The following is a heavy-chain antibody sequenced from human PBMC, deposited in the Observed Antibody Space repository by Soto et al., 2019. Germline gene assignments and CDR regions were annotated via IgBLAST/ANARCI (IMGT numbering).Heavy chain of an antibody. CDR2: IYYSGST. CDR1: GGSISSSSYY. D-gene: IGHD6-13*01. Sequence: QLQLQESGPGLVKPSETLSLTCTVSGGSISSSSYYWGWIRQPPVKGLEWIGRIYYSGSTYYNPSLTSRVTISVDTSKYQFTLKLSSVTAADTAVYYCARPPRPGYSSSWYHYGMDVWGQGTTVTVSS. CDR3: ARPPRPGYSSSWYHYGMDV. J-gene: IGHJ6*02. V-gene: IGHV4-39*01.